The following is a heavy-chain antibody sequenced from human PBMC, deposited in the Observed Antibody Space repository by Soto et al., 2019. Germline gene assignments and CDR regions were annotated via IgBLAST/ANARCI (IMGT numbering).Heavy chain of an antibody. J-gene: IGHJ4*02. CDR1: GGSVSSGSYY. V-gene: IGHV4-61*01. Sequence: PSETLSLTCTVSGGSVSSGSYYWSWIRQPPGKGLEWIGYIYYSGSTNYNPSLKSRVTISVDTSKNQFSLKLSSVTAADTAVYHCARASRGHYYGSGSYYYNGKVSDYWGQGTLVTVSS. D-gene: IGHD3-10*01. CDR3: ARASRGHYYGSGSYYYNGKVSDY. CDR2: IYYSGST.